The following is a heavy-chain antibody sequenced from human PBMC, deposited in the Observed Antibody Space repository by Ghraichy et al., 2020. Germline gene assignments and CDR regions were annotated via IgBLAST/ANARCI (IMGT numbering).Heavy chain of an antibody. V-gene: IGHV1-18*04. CDR3: ARVTGSGYFDY. CDR1: GYTFTRYG. CDR2: ISAYSGNT. Sequence: ASVKVSCKASGYTFTRYGISWVRQAPGQGLEWMGWISAYSGNTNYAQKLQGRVTMTTDTSTSTAYMELSSLRSDDTAVYYCARVTGSGYFDYWGQGTLVTVSS. J-gene: IGHJ4*02.